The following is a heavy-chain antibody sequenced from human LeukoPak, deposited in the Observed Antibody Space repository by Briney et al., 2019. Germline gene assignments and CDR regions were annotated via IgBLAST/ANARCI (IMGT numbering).Heavy chain of an antibody. CDR3: ASNYYGSGSLDY. D-gene: IGHD3-10*01. CDR2: IYYSGST. V-gene: IGHV4-59*08. J-gene: IGHJ4*02. CDR1: GGSVSSYY. Sequence: SETLSLTCTVSGGSVSSYYWSWIRQPPGKGLEWIGYIYYSGSTNYNPSLKSRVTISVDTSKNQFSLKLSSVTAADTAVYYCASNYYGSGSLDYWGQGNLVTVSS.